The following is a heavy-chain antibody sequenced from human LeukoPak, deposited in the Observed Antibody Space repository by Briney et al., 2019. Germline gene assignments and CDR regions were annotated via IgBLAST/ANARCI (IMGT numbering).Heavy chain of an antibody. CDR3: AREGDRGSGSYSDY. D-gene: IGHD3-10*01. CDR2: IYYSGST. V-gene: IGHV4-31*03. CDR1: GGSISSGGYY. J-gene: IGHJ4*02. Sequence: PSETLSLTCTVSGGSISSGGYYWSWIRQHPGKGLEWIGYIYYSGSTYYNPSLKSRVTISVDTSKNQFSLKLSSVTAADTAVYYCAREGDRGSGSYSDYWGLGTLVTVSS.